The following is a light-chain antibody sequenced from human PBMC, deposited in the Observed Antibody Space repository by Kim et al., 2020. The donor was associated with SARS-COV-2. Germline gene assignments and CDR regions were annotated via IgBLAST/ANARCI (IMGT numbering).Light chain of an antibody. CDR3: QAWDSSTVV. Sequence: SYELTQPPSVSVSPGQTASITCSGDKLGDKYACWYQQKPGQSPVLVIYEDSKRPAGIPERISGSNSGNTATLTISGTQAMDEADYYCQAWDSSTVVCGGG. V-gene: IGLV3-1*01. CDR2: EDS. CDR1: KLGDKY. J-gene: IGLJ2*01.